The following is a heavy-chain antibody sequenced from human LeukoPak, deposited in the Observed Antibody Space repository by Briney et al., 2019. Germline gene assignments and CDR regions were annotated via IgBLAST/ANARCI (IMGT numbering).Heavy chain of an antibody. CDR3: ARASDYGDPFDY. V-gene: IGHV1-69*05. J-gene: IGHJ4*02. D-gene: IGHD4-17*01. CDR1: GGTFSSYA. CDR2: IIPIFGTA. Sequence: ASVRVSCKASGGTFSSYAISWVRQAPGQGLEWMGGIIPIFGTANYAQKFQGRVTITTDESTSAAYMELSSLRSEDTAVYYCARASDYGDPFDYWGQGTLVTVSS.